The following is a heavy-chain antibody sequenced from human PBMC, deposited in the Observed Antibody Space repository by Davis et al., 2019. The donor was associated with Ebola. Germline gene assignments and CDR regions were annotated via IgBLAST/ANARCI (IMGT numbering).Heavy chain of an antibody. Sequence: MPSETLSLTCTVSGDSISGYYWNWIRQPPGKGLEWIGYIYYSGGTNYNPSLKSRVTISVDTSKNQFSLKLSSVTASDTAVYYCARETPGIGRFDLWGRGTLVTVS. CDR1: GDSISGYY. V-gene: IGHV4-59*01. J-gene: IGHJ2*01. CDR2: IYYSGGT. CDR3: ARETPGIGRFDL. D-gene: IGHD6-13*01.